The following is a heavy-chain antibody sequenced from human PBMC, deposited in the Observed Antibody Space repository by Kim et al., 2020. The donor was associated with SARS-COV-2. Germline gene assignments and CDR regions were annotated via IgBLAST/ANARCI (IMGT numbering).Heavy chain of an antibody. CDR1: GFTFSSYA. CDR2: ISGSGGST. Sequence: GGSLRLSCAASGFTFSSYAMSWVRQAPGKGLEWVSAISGSGGSTYYADSVKGRFTISRDNSKNTLYLQMNSLRAEDTAVYYCAKVINVFVALYSSSWYYFDYWGQGTLVTVSS. V-gene: IGHV3-23*01. CDR3: AKVINVFVALYSSSWYYFDY. J-gene: IGHJ4*02. D-gene: IGHD6-13*01.